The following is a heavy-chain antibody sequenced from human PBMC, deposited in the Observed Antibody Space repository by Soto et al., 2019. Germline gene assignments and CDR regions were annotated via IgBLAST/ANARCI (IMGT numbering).Heavy chain of an antibody. CDR1: GGFISTYC. J-gene: IGHJ5*02. V-gene: IGHV4-59*01. CDR3: ARSPPQIRVLVLCFDP. D-gene: IGHD3-3*01. Sequence: PSETLSLTCTASGGFISTYCWSWIRQVPGKGPEWIGYIFYNGTTNYNPSLKSRVTMSVNTSKNQFSLKLNSVTAEDTAAYYCARSPPQIRVLVLCFDPWGPGPKVTV. CDR2: IFYNGTT.